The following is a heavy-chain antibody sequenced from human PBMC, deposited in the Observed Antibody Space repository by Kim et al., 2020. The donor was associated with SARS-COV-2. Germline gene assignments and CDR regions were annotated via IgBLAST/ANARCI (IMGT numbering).Heavy chain of an antibody. CDR3: TTGTVLRYFDWLLRSDYYYGMDV. Sequence: GGSLRLSCAASGFTFSNAWMSWVRQAPGKGLEWVGRIKSKTDGGTTDYAAPVKGRFTISRDDSKNTLYLQMNSLKTEDTAVYYCTTGTVLRYFDWLLRSDYYYGMDVWGQGTTVNVSS. CDR2: IKSKTDGGTT. V-gene: IGHV3-15*01. D-gene: IGHD3-9*01. CDR1: GFTFSNAW. J-gene: IGHJ6*02.